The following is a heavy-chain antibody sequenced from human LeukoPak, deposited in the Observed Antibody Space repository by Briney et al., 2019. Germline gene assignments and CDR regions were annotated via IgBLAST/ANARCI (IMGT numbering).Heavy chain of an antibody. Sequence: SETLSLTCTVSGGSISTSNYYWGWIRQPPGKGLEWIGSIYYSGSTNYNPSLKSRVTISVDTSKNQFSLKLSSVTAADTAVYYCTASGYYYVLNYWGQGTLVTVSS. D-gene: IGHD3-22*01. V-gene: IGHV4-39*07. CDR2: IYYSGST. J-gene: IGHJ4*02. CDR3: TASGYYYVLNY. CDR1: GGSISTSNYY.